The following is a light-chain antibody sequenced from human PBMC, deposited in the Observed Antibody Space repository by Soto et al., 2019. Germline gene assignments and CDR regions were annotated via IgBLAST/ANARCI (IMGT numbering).Light chain of an antibody. Sequence: IHMTRSPSTLSGSVGDRLTITSRPGQSMNYWLAWYQQKPGKAPKLLIYDASNLESGVPSRFSGSGSGTEFTLTISSLQPDDFATYYCQQYNSYSRTFGGGTKVDIK. J-gene: IGKJ4*01. CDR3: QQYNSYSRT. CDR1: QSMNYW. CDR2: DAS. V-gene: IGKV1-5*01.